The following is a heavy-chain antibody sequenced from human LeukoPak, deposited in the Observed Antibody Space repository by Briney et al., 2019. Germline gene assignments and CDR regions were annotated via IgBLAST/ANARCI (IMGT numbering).Heavy chain of an antibody. CDR1: GYTFTGYY. Sequence: ASVKVSCKASGYTFTGYYMHWVRLAPGQGLEWMGWINPNSGGTNYAQKFQGRVTMTRDTSISTAYMELSRLRSDDTAVYYCARSSSGQYSSSWYVGYWGQGTLVTVSS. CDR2: INPNSGGT. D-gene: IGHD6-13*01. CDR3: ARSSSGQYSSSWYVGY. V-gene: IGHV1-2*02. J-gene: IGHJ4*02.